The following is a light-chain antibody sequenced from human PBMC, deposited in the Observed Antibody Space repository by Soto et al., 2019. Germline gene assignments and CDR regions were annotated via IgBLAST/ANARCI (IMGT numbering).Light chain of an antibody. J-gene: IGKJ1*01. CDR3: QQYNKFSPT. V-gene: IGKV1-5*01. Sequence: PSTLSASVGDRVTITCRASQSIGSWLAWYQHKPGRAPKLLIFDGARLESGVPSRFSGSGSGTEFTFTISSLQPEDFATYYCQQYNKFSPTFGQGTKVDIK. CDR1: QSIGSW. CDR2: DGA.